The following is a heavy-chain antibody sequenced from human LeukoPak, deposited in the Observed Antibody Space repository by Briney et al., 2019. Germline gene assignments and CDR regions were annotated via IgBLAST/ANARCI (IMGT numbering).Heavy chain of an antibody. V-gene: IGHV3-11*04. D-gene: IGHD3-3*01. CDR2: ISSSGSTI. Sequence: GGSLRLSCAASGFTFSDYYMSWIRQAPGKGLEWVSYISSSGSTIYYADSVKGRFTISRDNAKNSLYLQMNSLRAEDTAVYYCASVWVESGYYFDYWGQGTLVTVSS. CDR3: ASVWVESGYYFDY. CDR1: GFTFSDYY. J-gene: IGHJ4*02.